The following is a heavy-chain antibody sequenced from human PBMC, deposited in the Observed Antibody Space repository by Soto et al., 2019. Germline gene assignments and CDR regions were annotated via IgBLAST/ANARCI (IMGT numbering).Heavy chain of an antibody. V-gene: IGHV4-59*01. Sequence: SETLSLTCTVSGGSISSYYWSWIRQLPGKGLEWIGYIYYSGSTNYNPSIKSRVTISVDTSKNQFSLKLSSVTAAGTAVYYCARRYGSVFDFWGQGTLVTVS. J-gene: IGHJ4*02. CDR2: IYYSGST. CDR1: GGSISSYY. CDR3: ARRYGSVFDF. D-gene: IGHD6-19*01.